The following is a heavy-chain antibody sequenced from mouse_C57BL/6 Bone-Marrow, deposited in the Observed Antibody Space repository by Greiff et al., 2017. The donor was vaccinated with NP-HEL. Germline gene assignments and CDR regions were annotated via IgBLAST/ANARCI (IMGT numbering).Heavy chain of an antibody. J-gene: IGHJ2*01. CDR3: ARAYYDYDGGYFDY. Sequence: EVKLVESGPGLVKPSQTVFLTCTVTGISITTGNYRWSWIRQFPGNKLEWIGYIYYSGTITYNPSLTSRTTITRDTPKNQFFLEMNSLTAEDTATYYCARAYYDYDGGYFDYWGQGTTLTVSS. D-gene: IGHD2-4*01. CDR1: GISITTGNYR. CDR2: IYYSGTI. V-gene: IGHV3-5*01.